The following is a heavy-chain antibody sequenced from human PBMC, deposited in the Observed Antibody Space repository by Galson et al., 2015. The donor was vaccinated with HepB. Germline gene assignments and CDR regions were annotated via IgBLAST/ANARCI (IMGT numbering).Heavy chain of an antibody. Sequence: SETLSLTCTVSGGSIRSSNWWSWVRQPPGKGLEWIGEIYHSGSTNYNPSLKSRVTISGDKSKNQFSLKLRSVTAADTAVYYCAVIAAAGVVWFDPWGQGTLVTVSS. V-gene: IGHV4-4*02. CDR1: GGSIRSSNW. CDR2: IYHSGST. D-gene: IGHD6-13*01. J-gene: IGHJ5*02. CDR3: AVIAAAGVVWFDP.